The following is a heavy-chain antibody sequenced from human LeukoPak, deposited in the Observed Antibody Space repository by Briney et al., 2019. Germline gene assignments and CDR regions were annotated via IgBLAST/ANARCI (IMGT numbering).Heavy chain of an antibody. V-gene: IGHV3-48*01. D-gene: IGHD6-13*01. CDR1: GFTFSSYS. CDR2: ISSSSSTI. Sequence: GGSLRLSCAASGFTFSSYSMNWVRQAPGKGLEWVSYISSSSSTIYYADSVKGRFTISRDNGKNSLYLQMNNLRAEDTAVYYCASQLGGASDIWGQGTMVTVSS. CDR3: ASQLGGASDI. J-gene: IGHJ3*02.